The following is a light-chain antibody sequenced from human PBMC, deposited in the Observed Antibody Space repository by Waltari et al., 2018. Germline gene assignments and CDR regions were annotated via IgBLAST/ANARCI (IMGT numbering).Light chain of an antibody. Sequence: QSALTQPGSVSASPAQSLTISCTGTSSDVGGYTDVYWYQQHAGKAPKLMIYEVSNRPSGVSNRFSGSKSGNTASLTISGLQAEDEADYYCSSYTSSSTWVFGGGTKLTVL. CDR1: SSDVGGYTD. CDR2: EVS. J-gene: IGLJ3*02. CDR3: SSYTSSSTWV. V-gene: IGLV2-14*01.